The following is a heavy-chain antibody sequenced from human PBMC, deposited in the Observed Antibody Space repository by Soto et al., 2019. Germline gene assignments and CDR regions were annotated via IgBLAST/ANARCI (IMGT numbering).Heavy chain of an antibody. V-gene: IGHV3-33*01. Sequence: GGSLRLSCAASGFTFSSYGMHWVRQAPGKGLEWVAVIWYDGSNKYYADSVKGRFTISRDNSKNTLYLQMNSLRAEDTAVYYCARSPRLLLTLYYFDYWGQGTLVTVSS. CDR1: GFTFSSYG. CDR3: ARSPRLLLTLYYFDY. D-gene: IGHD3-10*01. J-gene: IGHJ4*02. CDR2: IWYDGSNK.